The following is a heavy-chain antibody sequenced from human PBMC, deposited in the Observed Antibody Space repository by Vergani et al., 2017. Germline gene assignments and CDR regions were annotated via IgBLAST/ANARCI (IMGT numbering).Heavy chain of an antibody. D-gene: IGHD3-10*01. CDR1: GYSITNYW. J-gene: IGHJ3*01. V-gene: IGHV5-51*03. Sequence: EVQLVQSGAELKKPGESLKISCPGSGYSITNYWIAWVRQRPGKGLEWMGIIYAGDSEVKSNPTFRGQVIFSVDTSVNTAYLQWRSLQASDTATYFCASGGHGSENGGALQLWGQGTNITVSS. CDR3: ASGGHGSENGGALQL. CDR2: IYAGDSEV.